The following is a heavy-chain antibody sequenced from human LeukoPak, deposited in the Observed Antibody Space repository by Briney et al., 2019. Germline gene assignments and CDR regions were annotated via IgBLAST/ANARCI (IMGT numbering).Heavy chain of an antibody. CDR1: GFTLSSYA. D-gene: IGHD3/OR15-3a*01. V-gene: IGHV3-7*01. J-gene: IGHJ6*03. CDR2: IKQDGSEK. CDR3: ARDVMNRGLENYYMDV. Sequence: PGGSLRLSCAAPGFTLSSYAMSWVRQAPGKGLEWVANIKQDGSEKYYVDSVKGRFTISRDNAKNSLYLQMNSLRAEDTAVYYCARDVMNRGLENYYMDVWGKGTTVTVSS.